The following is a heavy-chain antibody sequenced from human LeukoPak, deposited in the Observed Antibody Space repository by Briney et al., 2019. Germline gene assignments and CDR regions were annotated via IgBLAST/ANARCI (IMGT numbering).Heavy chain of an antibody. J-gene: IGHJ5*02. Sequence: HPGGSLRLSCAASGFTFSSYGMHWVRQAPGKGLEWVAVISYDGSNKYYADSVKGRFTISRDNSKNTLYLQMNSLRAEDTAVYYCAKLNLEVNWFDPWGQGTLVTVSS. V-gene: IGHV3-30*18. CDR2: ISYDGSNK. CDR3: AKLNLEVNWFDP. CDR1: GFTFSSYG.